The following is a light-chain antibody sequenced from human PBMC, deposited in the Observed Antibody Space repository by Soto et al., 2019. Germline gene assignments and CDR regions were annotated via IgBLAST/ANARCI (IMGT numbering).Light chain of an antibody. J-gene: IGLJ7*01. CDR2: GSS. V-gene: IGLV1-40*01. CDR1: SSNIGAGSD. Sequence: QPVLTQPPSVSGAPGQRVTFSCTGTSSNIGAGSDVHWYQHLPGTAPKLLISGSSSRPSGVPDRFSASKSGTSASLAITGLQAEDEADYYCLSYDSSLSGWVFGGGTQLTVL. CDR3: LSYDSSLSGWV.